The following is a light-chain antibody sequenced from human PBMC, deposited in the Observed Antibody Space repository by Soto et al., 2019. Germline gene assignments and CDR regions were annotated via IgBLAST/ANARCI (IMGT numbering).Light chain of an antibody. V-gene: IGLV4-69*01. CDR2: LDSDGSH. CDR3: QTWGTGIHVV. CDR1: SGHSSYA. J-gene: IGLJ2*01. Sequence: QSVLTQSRSASASLGASVKLTCTLSSGHSSYAIAWHQQQPEKGPRYLMKLDSDGSHTKGDAIPDRFSGSSSGAERYLTISSLQSEDEADYYCQTWGTGIHVVFGGGTKLTVL.